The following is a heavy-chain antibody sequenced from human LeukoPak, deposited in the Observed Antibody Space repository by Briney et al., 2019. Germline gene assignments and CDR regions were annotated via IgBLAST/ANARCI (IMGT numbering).Heavy chain of an antibody. CDR2: ISGSGGST. Sequence: GGSLRLSCAASGFTFSSYAMSWVRQAPGKGLEWVSAISGSGGSTYYADSVKGRFTISRDNSKNTLYLQMNSLRAEDTAVYYCAKLVLFSGTTGDLNYWGQGTLVTVSS. CDR3: AKLVLFSGTTGDLNY. CDR1: GFTFSSYA. J-gene: IGHJ4*02. D-gene: IGHD1-1*01. V-gene: IGHV3-23*01.